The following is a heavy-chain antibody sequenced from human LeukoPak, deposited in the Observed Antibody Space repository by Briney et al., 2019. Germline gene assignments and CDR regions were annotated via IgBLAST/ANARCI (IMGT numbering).Heavy chain of an antibody. D-gene: IGHD3-22*01. CDR1: GYTFTSYG. Sequence: SVKVSCKASGYTFTSYGISWVRQAPGQGLEWMGRIIPILGIANYAQKFQGRVTITADKSTSTAYMELSSLRSEDTAVYYCARDQFGYYDSSGYSAYWGQGTLVTVSS. J-gene: IGHJ4*02. CDR3: ARDQFGYYDSSGYSAY. CDR2: IIPILGIA. V-gene: IGHV1-69*04.